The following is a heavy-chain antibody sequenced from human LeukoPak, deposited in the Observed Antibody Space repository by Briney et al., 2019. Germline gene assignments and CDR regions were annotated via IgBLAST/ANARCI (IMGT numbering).Heavy chain of an antibody. CDR3: AKERFDWDFDY. D-gene: IGHD3-9*01. CDR2: INIDGSRT. V-gene: IGHV3-74*01. Sequence: AGGSLRLSCAASGFTFSIYWMVWVRQAPGKGLVWVSRINIDGSRTNYADSVKGRFTISRDNAKNTLYLQMNSLRAEDTAVYYCAKERFDWDFDYWGQGTLVAVSS. J-gene: IGHJ4*02. CDR1: GFTFSIYW.